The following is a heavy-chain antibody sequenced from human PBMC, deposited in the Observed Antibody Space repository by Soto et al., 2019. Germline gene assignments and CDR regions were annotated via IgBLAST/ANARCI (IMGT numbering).Heavy chain of an antibody. CDR2: ISAYNGNT. CDR1: GYTFTSYG. CDR3: ARERWNAARPRRYFDY. D-gene: IGHD6-6*01. Sequence: QVQLVQSGAEVKKPGASVKVSCKASGYTFTSYGISWVRQAPGQGLEWMGWISAYNGNTNYAQKLQGRVTMTTATSTRTVYMELRSLRSDDTAVYYCARERWNAARPRRYFDYWGQGTLVTVSS. V-gene: IGHV1-18*01. J-gene: IGHJ4*02.